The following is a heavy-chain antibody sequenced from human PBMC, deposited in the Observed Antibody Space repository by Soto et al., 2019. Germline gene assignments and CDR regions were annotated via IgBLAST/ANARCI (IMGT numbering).Heavy chain of an antibody. Sequence: GASVKVSFKASGGTFSSYAISWVRQAPGQGLEWMGGIIPIFGTANYAQKFQGRVTITADESTSTAYMELSSLRSEDTAVYYCARVESGSYTVDAFDIWGQGTMVTVSS. CDR2: IIPIFGTA. J-gene: IGHJ3*02. CDR1: GGTFSSYA. V-gene: IGHV1-69*13. CDR3: ARVESGSYTVDAFDI. D-gene: IGHD1-26*01.